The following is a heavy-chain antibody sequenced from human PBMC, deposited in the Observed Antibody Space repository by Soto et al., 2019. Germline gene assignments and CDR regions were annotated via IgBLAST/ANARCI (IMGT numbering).Heavy chain of an antibody. V-gene: IGHV3-66*01. D-gene: IGHD4-17*01. CDR3: ARNVPVTTLGY. Sequence: EVKLVESGGGLVQPGGSLRLSCAASGVTVSNNYMTWVRQAPGKGLELVSSIYSTGNTFYADSVKGRFTISRDNSKNTLYLQMTTLRVEDTGVYYCARNVPVTTLGYWGQGTLVTVSS. CDR2: IYSTGNT. J-gene: IGHJ4*02. CDR1: GVTVSNNY.